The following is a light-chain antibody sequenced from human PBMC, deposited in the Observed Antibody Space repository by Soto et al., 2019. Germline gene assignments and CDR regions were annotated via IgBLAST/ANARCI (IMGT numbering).Light chain of an antibody. V-gene: IGKV3-20*01. CDR3: HQYGSSPIT. J-gene: IGKJ5*01. CDR2: SAS. CDR1: QSVSGDY. Sequence: EVVLTKITGKLDLSPGERATLSCRVSQSVSGDYLAWYQQKPGQAPRLLIYSASLKPAGIPDRFSGSGSATDFTLTISRLEPEDFALFYCHQYGSSPITFGQVTRLEIK.